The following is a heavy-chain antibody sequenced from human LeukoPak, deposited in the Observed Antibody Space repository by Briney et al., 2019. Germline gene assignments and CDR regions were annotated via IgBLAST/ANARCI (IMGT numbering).Heavy chain of an antibody. J-gene: IGHJ4*02. CDR2: IDPSGGST. D-gene: IGHD5-24*01. CDR3: ARDPHREGYNSGTFDY. Sequence: ASVKVSCKASGYTFSSYFMHWVRPAPGQGLEWMGIIDPSGGSTSYAQRFQGRVTMTRDTSTSTVYMELSSLRSEDTAVYYCARDPHREGYNSGTFDYWGQGTLVTVSS. V-gene: IGHV1-46*01. CDR1: GYTFSSYF.